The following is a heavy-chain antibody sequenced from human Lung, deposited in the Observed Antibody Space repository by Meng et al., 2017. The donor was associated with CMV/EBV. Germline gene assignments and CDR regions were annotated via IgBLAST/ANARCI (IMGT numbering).Heavy chain of an antibody. Sequence: ESLKISCAASEFSFSNYAMSWVRQAPGRGLAWVSAITASGGSTSYADSVKGPFTVSRDNSKNTMYLQMNSLRAEDTALYYCAKAFSASWYREYYDDWVKGXLVTVSS. V-gene: IGHV3-23*01. CDR2: ITASGGST. CDR3: AKAFSASWYREYYDD. D-gene: IGHD6-13*01. J-gene: IGHJ4*02. CDR1: EFSFSNYA.